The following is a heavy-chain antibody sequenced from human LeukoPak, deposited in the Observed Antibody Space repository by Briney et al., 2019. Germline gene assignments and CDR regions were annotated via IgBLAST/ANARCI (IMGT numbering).Heavy chain of an antibody. Sequence: SETLSLTCTVSGGSISSYYWSWIRQPPGKGLLWIGYIYYSGSTNYNPSLKSRVSISVDTSKNQFSLKVSSVTAADTAVYFCARSPYYYYGMDVWGQGTTVTVSS. V-gene: IGHV4-59*01. CDR3: ARSPYYYYGMDV. CDR1: GGSISSYY. J-gene: IGHJ6*02. CDR2: IYYSGST.